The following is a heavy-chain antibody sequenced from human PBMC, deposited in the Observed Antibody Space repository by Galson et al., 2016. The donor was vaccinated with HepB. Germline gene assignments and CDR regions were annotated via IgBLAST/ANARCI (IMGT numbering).Heavy chain of an antibody. CDR1: GFIFSVYG. CDR2: ISYDGSNK. D-gene: IGHD3-9*01. CDR3: AKNDILTGYSALDY. V-gene: IGHV3-30*18. J-gene: IGHJ4*02. Sequence: SLRLSCAASGFIFSVYGMHWVRQTPGKGLEWVAVISYDGSNKYYADSAKGRFTISRDNSKNTLYLQMNSLRAEDTAVYYCAKNDILTGYSALDYWGQGTLVTVSS.